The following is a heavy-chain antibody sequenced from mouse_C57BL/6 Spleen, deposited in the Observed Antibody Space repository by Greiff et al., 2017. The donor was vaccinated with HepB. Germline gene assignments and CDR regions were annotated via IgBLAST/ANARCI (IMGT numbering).Heavy chain of an antibody. CDR3: ARDGSFYAMDY. Sequence: VQLVESGAELVRPGASVKLSCKASGYTFTDYYINWVKQRPGQGLEWIARIYPGSGNTYYNEKFKGKATLTAEKSSSTAYMQLSSLTSEDSAVYFCARDGSFYAMDYWGQGTSVTVSS. J-gene: IGHJ4*01. D-gene: IGHD1-1*01. CDR2: IYPGSGNT. V-gene: IGHV1-76*01. CDR1: GYTFTDYY.